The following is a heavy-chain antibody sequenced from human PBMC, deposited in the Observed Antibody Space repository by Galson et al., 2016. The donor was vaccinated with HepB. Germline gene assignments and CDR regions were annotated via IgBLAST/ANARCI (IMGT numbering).Heavy chain of an antibody. CDR1: GFTFSSYA. Sequence: SLRLSCAASGFTFSSYAMSWVRQAPGRGLEWVSGISGSGASTTYEDSVKGRFTISRDNSKNTLYLQMNSLRAEDTAVYYCARDTKGRVEVVVAANYYYYYGMDVWGQGTTVTVSS. V-gene: IGHV3-23*01. CDR3: ARDTKGRVEVVVAANYYYYYGMDV. J-gene: IGHJ6*02. D-gene: IGHD2-15*01. CDR2: ISGSGAST.